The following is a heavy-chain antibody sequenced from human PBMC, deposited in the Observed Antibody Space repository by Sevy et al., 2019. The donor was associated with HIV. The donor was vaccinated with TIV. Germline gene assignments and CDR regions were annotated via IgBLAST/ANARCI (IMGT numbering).Heavy chain of an antibody. CDR3: VRDKEVGASILDA. CDR1: GFNFSNFW. CDR2: IKQDGSEA. Sequence: GESLKISCVASGFNFSNFWMSWVRQAPGKGLECVADIKQDGSEAYYVDSVKGRFTISRDNAKNSLYLQMNSLRDEDTAMYFCVRDKEVGASILDAWGQGTPVTVSS. D-gene: IGHD1-26*01. J-gene: IGHJ5*02. V-gene: IGHV3-7*03.